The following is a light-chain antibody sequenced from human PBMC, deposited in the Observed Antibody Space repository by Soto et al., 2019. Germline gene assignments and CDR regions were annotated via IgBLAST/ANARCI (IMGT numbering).Light chain of an antibody. CDR1: QSISSW. CDR3: QQYGEYPLT. J-gene: IGKJ4*01. Sequence: DIQMTQSPSTLSASVGDRVTITCRASQSISSWLAWYQQKPGKAPKLLIYKASSLESGVPSRFSGRGSGTEFTLTISSLQPDNFATYYCQQYGEYPLTFGGGTKVEIK. CDR2: KAS. V-gene: IGKV1-5*03.